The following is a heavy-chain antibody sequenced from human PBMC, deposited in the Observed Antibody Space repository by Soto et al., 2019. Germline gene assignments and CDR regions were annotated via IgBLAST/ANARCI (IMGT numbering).Heavy chain of an antibody. V-gene: IGHV3-23*01. Sequence: GGSLRLSCAASGFTFSTYAMSWVRQAPGKGLEWVSAISGSGGDTYYADSVKGRFTISRDNSKNTVDLQMNSLRAEDTAIYYCAKVLHGGVRYFDYWGQGTLVTVS. CDR3: AKVLHGGVRYFDY. CDR2: ISGSGGDT. CDR1: GFTFSTYA. D-gene: IGHD3-3*01. J-gene: IGHJ4*02.